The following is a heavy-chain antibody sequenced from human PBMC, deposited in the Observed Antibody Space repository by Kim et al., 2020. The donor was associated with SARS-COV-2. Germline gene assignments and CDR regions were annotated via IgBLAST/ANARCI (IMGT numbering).Heavy chain of an antibody. CDR3: ATGLIVPDAFDI. V-gene: IGHV3-21*01. Sequence: YTSRSMKGRYTISRDNAKNSRYLQENSLRAEDTAVYYCATGLIVPDAFDIWGQGTMVTVSS. J-gene: IGHJ3*02. D-gene: IGHD3-22*01.